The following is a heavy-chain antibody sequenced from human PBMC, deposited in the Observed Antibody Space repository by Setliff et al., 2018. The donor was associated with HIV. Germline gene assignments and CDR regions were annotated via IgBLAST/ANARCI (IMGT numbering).Heavy chain of an antibody. J-gene: IGHJ4*01. CDR3: ASFFGDYGY. CDR2: IGSSNHGI. Sequence: SLRLSCAASGFTFNNAWMTWVRQAPGKGLDWVAHIGSSNHGIHYTASVQGRFTVSRDNANNLLFLQMNNLRVEDTAVYYCASFFGDYGYWGHGTQVTVSS. CDR1: GFTFNNAW. D-gene: IGHD3-10*01. V-gene: IGHV3-11*03.